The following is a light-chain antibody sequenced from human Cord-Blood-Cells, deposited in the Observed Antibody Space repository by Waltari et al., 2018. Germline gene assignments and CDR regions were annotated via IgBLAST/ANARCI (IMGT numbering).Light chain of an antibody. J-gene: IGKJ2*01. CDR3: QQSYSTPYT. CDR1: QSIRSY. V-gene: IGKV1-39*01. Sequence: DIQMTQSPSSMSASVGDRVTITCRGSQSIRSYLNWYQQKPGKAPKLLIYAASSLQSGVPSRFSGSGSGTDFTLTISSLQPEDFATYYCQQSYSTPYTFGQGTKLEIK. CDR2: AAS.